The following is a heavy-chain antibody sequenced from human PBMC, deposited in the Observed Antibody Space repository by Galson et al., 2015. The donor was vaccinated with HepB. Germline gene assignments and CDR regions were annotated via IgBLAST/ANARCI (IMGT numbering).Heavy chain of an antibody. J-gene: IGHJ4*02. D-gene: IGHD6-13*01. V-gene: IGHV3-73*01. CDR1: GFTFSGSD. Sequence: SLRLSCAASGFTFSGSDIHWVRQASGRGPEWIGHIRSKATNYAALYVPSLKGRFTISRDDSKNMAYLHMRSLKTDDTAVYYCVRSGDFSGYSSRWGQGTLVTVSS. CDR3: VRSGDFSGYSSR. CDR2: IRSKATNYAA.